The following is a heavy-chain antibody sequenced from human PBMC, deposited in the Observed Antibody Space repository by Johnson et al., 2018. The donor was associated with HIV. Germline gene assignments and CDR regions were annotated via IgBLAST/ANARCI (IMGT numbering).Heavy chain of an antibody. CDR3: ARDGGYCSSTSCFRHWASAFDI. V-gene: IGHV3-74*01. D-gene: IGHD2-2*01. J-gene: IGHJ3*02. CDR2: TNTARSTT. Sequence: MLLVESGGGLVQPGGSLRLYCAASGFTFSSYAMHWVRQAPGKGLEWVSRTNTARSTTTYAASVPCRFTISRDHAKNSLDLQMNSLGAEDTAVYYCARDGGYCSSTSCFRHWASAFDIWGQGTMVTVS. CDR1: GFTFSSYA.